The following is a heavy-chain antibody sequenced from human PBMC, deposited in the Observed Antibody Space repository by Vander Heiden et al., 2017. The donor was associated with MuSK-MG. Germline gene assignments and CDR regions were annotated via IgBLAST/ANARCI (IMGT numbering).Heavy chain of an antibody. CDR2: INWNSKNI. Sequence: EVQLVESGGGLVQPGRSLRLSCAASGFTFDDYAMHWVRQAPEKGLEWVSGINWNSKNIAYADSVKGRFTISRDNAKNALYLQMNNLRAEDTALYYCAKDRDKWNYEGWFDPWGHGTLVTVSS. J-gene: IGHJ5*02. CDR1: GFTFDDYA. D-gene: IGHD1-7*01. CDR3: AKDRDKWNYEGWFDP. V-gene: IGHV3-9*01.